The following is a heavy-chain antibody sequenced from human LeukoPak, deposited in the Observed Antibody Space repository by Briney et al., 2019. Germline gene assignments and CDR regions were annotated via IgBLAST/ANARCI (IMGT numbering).Heavy chain of an antibody. CDR3: KSNYGWFDP. D-gene: IGHD4-11*01. J-gene: IGHJ5*02. CDR2: IYYSGGT. Sequence: PSETLSLTCTVSGGSISSSSYYWGWIRQPPGKGLEWIGSIYYSGGTYYNPSLKSRVTISVDTSKNQFSLKLSSVTAADTAVYYCKSNYGWFDPWGQGTLVTVSA. V-gene: IGHV4-39*07. CDR1: GGSISSSSYY.